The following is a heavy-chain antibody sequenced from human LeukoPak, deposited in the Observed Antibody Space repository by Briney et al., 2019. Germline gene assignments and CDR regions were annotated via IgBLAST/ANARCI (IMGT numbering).Heavy chain of an antibody. Sequence: GGSLRLSCAASGSTFSTVWLTWVRQAPGKGLEWVGRIKSRTDGGTTDYAAPVKGRFTISRDDSENTLDMQMNSLKTEDTAVYYCTSTLGYWGQGTLVTVSS. D-gene: IGHD2/OR15-2a*01. CDR1: GSTFSTVW. CDR2: IKSRTDGGTT. CDR3: TSTLGY. V-gene: IGHV3-15*01. J-gene: IGHJ4*02.